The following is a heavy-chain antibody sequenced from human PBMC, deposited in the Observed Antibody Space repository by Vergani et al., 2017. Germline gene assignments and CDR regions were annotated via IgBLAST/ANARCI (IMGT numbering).Heavy chain of an antibody. V-gene: IGHV1-2*02. J-gene: IGHJ4*02. CDR3: ARDATYYYDSSGYYLSGDFEY. CDR1: GYTFTGYY. CDR2: INPNSGGT. D-gene: IGHD3-22*01. Sequence: QVQLVQSGAEVKKPGASVKVSCKASGYTFTGYYMHWVRQAPGQGLEWMGWINPNSGGTNYAQKFEGRVTMTRDTSISTAYMELSRLRSDDTAVYYCARDATYYYDSSGYYLSGDFEYWGQGTLVTVSS.